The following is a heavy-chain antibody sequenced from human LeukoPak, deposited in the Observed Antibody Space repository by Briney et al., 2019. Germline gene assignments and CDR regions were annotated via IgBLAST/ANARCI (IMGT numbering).Heavy chain of an antibody. CDR3: ARPPPSSSWPPEAY. Sequence: GASVKVSCKASGYTSTSYYMHWVRQAPGQGLEWMGVINPSGGSTNYAQKFQGRVAMTRDTSTNTVYMELSSLRSEDTAVYYCARPPPSSSWPPEAYWGQGTLVTVSS. CDR1: GYTSTSYY. D-gene: IGHD6-13*01. V-gene: IGHV1-46*01. J-gene: IGHJ4*02. CDR2: INPSGGST.